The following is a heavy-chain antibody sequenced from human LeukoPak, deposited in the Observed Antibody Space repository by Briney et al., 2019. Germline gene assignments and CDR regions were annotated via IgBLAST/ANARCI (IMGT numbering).Heavy chain of an antibody. V-gene: IGHV3-23*01. J-gene: IGHJ4*02. CDR1: GFTFSTNA. CDR2: ISDNGDSR. Sequence: PGGSLRLSCVASGFTFSTNAMNWVRQAPGKWLEWVSGISDNGDSRYYADSVKGRFNISRDNSMNTLYLQMSNLRAEDTAVYYCTKTWGSKGSDFWGQGVLVTVSS. D-gene: IGHD7-27*01. CDR3: TKTWGSKGSDF.